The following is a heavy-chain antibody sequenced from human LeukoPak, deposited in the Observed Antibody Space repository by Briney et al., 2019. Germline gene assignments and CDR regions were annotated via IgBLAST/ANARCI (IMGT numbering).Heavy chain of an antibody. CDR1: GGTFSSYA. CDR2: IIPIFGTA. J-gene: IGHJ5*02. Sequence: GASVKVSCKASGGTFSSYAISWVRQAPGQGLEWMGGIIPIFGTANYAQKFQGRVTITRDTSASTAYMELSSLRSEDTAVYYCARDSSSHINWFDPWGQGTLVTVSS. CDR3: ARDSSSHINWFDP. D-gene: IGHD6-13*01. V-gene: IGHV1-69*05.